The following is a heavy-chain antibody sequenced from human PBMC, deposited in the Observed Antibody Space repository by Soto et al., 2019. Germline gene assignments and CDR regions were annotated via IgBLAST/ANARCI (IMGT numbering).Heavy chain of an antibody. CDR1: GGSMSSYY. Sequence: PSETLSLTCTVSGGSMSSYYWSWIRQSPGKGLEWIGYIFYGGSPNYNPSLKSRVTISVDTSKNQFSLKLSSVTAADTAVYYCARYSSSDYFDYWGQGTLVTAPQ. CDR2: IFYGGSP. D-gene: IGHD6-6*01. CDR3: ARYSSSDYFDY. V-gene: IGHV4-59*01. J-gene: IGHJ4*02.